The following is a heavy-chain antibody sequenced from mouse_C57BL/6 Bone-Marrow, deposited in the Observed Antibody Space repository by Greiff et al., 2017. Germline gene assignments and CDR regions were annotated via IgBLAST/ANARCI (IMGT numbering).Heavy chain of an antibody. CDR2: IHPNSGST. D-gene: IGHD2-5*01. Sequence: QVQLQQPGAELVKPGASVKLSCKASGYTFTSYWMHWVKQRPGQGLEWIGMIHPNSGSTNYNEKFKSKATLTVDKSSSTAYMQLSSLTSEDSAVYYCARYHCSNYYAMDYWGQGTSVTVSS. CDR3: ARYHCSNYYAMDY. J-gene: IGHJ4*01. V-gene: IGHV1-64*01. CDR1: GYTFTSYW.